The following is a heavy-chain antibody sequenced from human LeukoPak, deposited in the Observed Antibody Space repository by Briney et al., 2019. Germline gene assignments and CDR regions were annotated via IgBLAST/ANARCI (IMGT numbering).Heavy chain of an antibody. CDR1: GGSISSSSYY. V-gene: IGHV4-39*07. CDR3: ARGSAGIAAADLSYFDY. CDR2: IYYSGST. J-gene: IGHJ4*02. Sequence: PSETLSLTCTVSGGSISSSSYYWGWIRQPPGKGLEWIGSIYYSGSTYYNPSLKSRVTISVDTSKNQFSLKLSSVTAADTAVYYCARGSAGIAAADLSYFDYWGQGTLVTVSS. D-gene: IGHD6-13*01.